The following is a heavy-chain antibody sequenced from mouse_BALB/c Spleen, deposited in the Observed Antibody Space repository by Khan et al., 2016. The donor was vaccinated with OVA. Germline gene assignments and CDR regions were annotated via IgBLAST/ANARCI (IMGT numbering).Heavy chain of an antibody. CDR3: TRGGAVIPYWYFDV. D-gene: IGHD3-3*01. J-gene: IGHJ1*01. V-gene: IGHV3-6*02. Sequence: EVQLQESRPGLVKPSQSLSLTCSVTGHSITSGYRWNWIRQFPGNKLEWMGYISYDGGNHYNTSPTNRLSIPRDTSQNQFFLKLNSVTTEDTATYYCTRGGAVIPYWYFDVWGAGTTVTVSS. CDR1: GHSITSGYR. CDR2: ISYDGGN.